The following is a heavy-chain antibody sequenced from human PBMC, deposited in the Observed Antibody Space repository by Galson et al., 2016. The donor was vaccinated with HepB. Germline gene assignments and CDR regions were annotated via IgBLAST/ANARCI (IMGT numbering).Heavy chain of an antibody. CDR1: GGTFSSYA. CDR2: INTNTGNP. J-gene: IGHJ6*02. V-gene: IGHV7-4-1*02. CDR3: ARNFTGLYCSSTGCQGGYKYSAMDV. D-gene: IGHD2-2*01. Sequence: SVKVSCKASGGTFSSYAFSWVRQAPGQGLEWMGWINTNTGNPTYAQGFTGRFVFSFATSVNTAYLQISSLKAEDTAVYYCARNFTGLYCSSTGCQGGYKYSAMDVWGQGTTVTVSS.